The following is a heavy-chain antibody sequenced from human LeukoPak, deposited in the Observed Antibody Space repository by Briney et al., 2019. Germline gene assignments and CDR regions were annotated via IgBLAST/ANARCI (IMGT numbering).Heavy chain of an antibody. CDR3: ARGPRSRPPYYYYYYMDV. Sequence: SETLSLTCAVYGGSFSGYYWSWIRQPPGKGLEWVGEINHSGSTNYNPSLKSRVTISVDTSKNQFSLKLSSVTAADTAVYYCARGPRSRPPYYYYYYMDVWGKGTTVTVSS. D-gene: IGHD6-13*01. V-gene: IGHV4-34*01. J-gene: IGHJ6*03. CDR2: INHSGST. CDR1: GGSFSGYY.